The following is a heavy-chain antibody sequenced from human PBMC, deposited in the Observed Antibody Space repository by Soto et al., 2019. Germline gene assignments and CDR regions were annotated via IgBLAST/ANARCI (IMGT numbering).Heavy chain of an antibody. J-gene: IGHJ4*02. D-gene: IGHD2-15*01. V-gene: IGHV4-39*01. CDR1: GGSIYRSGYY. Sequence: SETLSLTCTVSGGSIYRSGYYWGWIRQPPGRGLEWIGNIDYNGVTYSNPSLKSRVTISRDTSKNQFSLKLTPVTAADTALYYCGKVLVGATGHTDSDSWGPGTLVTISS. CDR2: IDYNGVT. CDR3: GKVLVGATGHTDSDS.